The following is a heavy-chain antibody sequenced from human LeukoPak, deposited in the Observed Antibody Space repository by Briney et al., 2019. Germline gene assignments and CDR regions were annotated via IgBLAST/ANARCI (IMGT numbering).Heavy chain of an antibody. J-gene: IGHJ4*02. D-gene: IGHD2-2*01. CDR2: ISAYNGNT. CDR1: GHTFTSYG. Sequence: ASVKVSCKASGHTFTSYGISWVRQAPGQGLEWMGWISAYNGNTNYAQKLQGRVTMTTDTSTSTAYMGLRSLRSDDTAVYYCARPIVVVPAALGFDYWGQGTLVTVSS. V-gene: IGHV1-18*01. CDR3: ARPIVVVPAALGFDY.